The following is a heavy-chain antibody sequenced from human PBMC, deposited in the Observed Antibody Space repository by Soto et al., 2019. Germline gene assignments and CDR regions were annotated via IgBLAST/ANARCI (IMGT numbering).Heavy chain of an antibody. CDR3: SRRSSGDYYFDY. J-gene: IGHJ4*02. V-gene: IGHV3-49*03. CDR2: IRSKTYGGTT. D-gene: IGHD6-6*01. Sequence: PGGSLRLSCSASGFTFGDYAMNWLRQAPGKGLEWLGFIRSKTYGGTTEYAASVIGRFTFSRDDSKSIAYVQMNSLKTEDTAVYYCSRRSSGDYYFDYWGQGTLVTVSS. CDR1: GFTFGDYA.